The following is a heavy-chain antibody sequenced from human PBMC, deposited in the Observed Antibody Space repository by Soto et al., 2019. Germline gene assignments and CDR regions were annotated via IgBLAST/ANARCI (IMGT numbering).Heavy chain of an antibody. J-gene: IGHJ5*02. V-gene: IGHV4-34*01. D-gene: IGHD2-2*01. Sequence: SETLSLTCAVYCGSFSGYYWSWIRQPPGKGLEWIGEINHSGSTNYNPSLKSRVTMSVDTSKNQFSLKLSSVTAADTAVYYCARHDPCSSTSCYNNWFDPWGQGTLVTVSS. CDR2: INHSGST. CDR3: ARHDPCSSTSCYNNWFDP. CDR1: CGSFSGYY.